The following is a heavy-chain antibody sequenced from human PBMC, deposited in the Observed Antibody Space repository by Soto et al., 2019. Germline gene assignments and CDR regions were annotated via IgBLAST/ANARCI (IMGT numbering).Heavy chain of an antibody. CDR1: GGSFSGYY. D-gene: IGHD3-10*01. V-gene: IGHV4-34*01. CDR3: ARGGLGVVRGVTIDY. Sequence: SEILSLTCAVYGGSFSGYYWSWIRQPPGKGLEWIGEINHSGSTNYNPSLKSRVTISVDTSKNQFSLKLSSVTAADTAVYYCARGGLGVVRGVTIDYWGQGTLVTVSS. J-gene: IGHJ4*02. CDR2: INHSGST.